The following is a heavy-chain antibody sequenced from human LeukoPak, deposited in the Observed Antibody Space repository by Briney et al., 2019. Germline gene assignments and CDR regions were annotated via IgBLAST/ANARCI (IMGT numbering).Heavy chain of an antibody. D-gene: IGHD6-13*01. J-gene: IGHJ4*02. CDR2: IYYSGST. CDR3: ARGRFGVAAAGTPFDY. Sequence: SETLSLTCTVSGGSISSYYWSWIRQPPGKGLEWIGYIYYSGSTNYNPSLKSRVTISVDTSKNQFSLKLSSVTAADTAVYYCARGRFGVAAAGTPFDYWGQGTLVTVSS. CDR1: GGSISSYY. V-gene: IGHV4-59*12.